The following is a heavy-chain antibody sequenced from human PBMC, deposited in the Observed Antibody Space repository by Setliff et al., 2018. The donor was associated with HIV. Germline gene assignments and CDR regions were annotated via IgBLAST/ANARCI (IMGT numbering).Heavy chain of an antibody. CDR2: INPNSGGT. J-gene: IGHJ5*02. V-gene: IGHV1-2*02. CDR3: AGGLVSQKVPFDP. D-gene: IGHD1-1*01. Sequence: GGSLRLSCAASGYTFTNYYMHWVRQAPGQGLEWMGWINPNSGGTNYAQKFQGRVTITTDESTSTAYMELSSLGSEDTAVYYCAGGLVSQKVPFDPWGQGTLVTVSS. CDR1: GYTFTNYY.